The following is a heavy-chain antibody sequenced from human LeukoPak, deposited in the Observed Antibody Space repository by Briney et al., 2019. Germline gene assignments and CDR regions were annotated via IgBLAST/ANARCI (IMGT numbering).Heavy chain of an antibody. D-gene: IGHD6-19*01. Sequence: GGSLRLSCAASGFTFSSYAMSWVRQAPGKGLEWVSAISGSGGSTYYADSVKGRFTISRDNSKNTLYLQMNSLRAEDTAVYYCAKGGGYRSGWYIAGPPPGYFQHWGQGTLVTVSS. V-gene: IGHV3-23*01. J-gene: IGHJ1*01. CDR3: AKGGGYRSGWYIAGPPPGYFQH. CDR1: GFTFSSYA. CDR2: ISGSGGST.